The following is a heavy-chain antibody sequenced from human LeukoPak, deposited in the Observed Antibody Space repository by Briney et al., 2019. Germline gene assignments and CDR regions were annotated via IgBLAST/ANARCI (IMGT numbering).Heavy chain of an antibody. J-gene: IGHJ3*02. CDR2: ISISGSTI. Sequence: PGGSLRLSCAASGFTFSSYEMNWVRQAPGKGLEWVSYISISGSTIYYADSVKGRFTISRDNAKNSLYLQMNGLRVEDTAVYYCAREGLWGAARDAFDIWGQGTMVTVSS. CDR3: AREGLWGAARDAFDI. CDR1: GFTFSSYE. D-gene: IGHD6-6*01. V-gene: IGHV3-48*03.